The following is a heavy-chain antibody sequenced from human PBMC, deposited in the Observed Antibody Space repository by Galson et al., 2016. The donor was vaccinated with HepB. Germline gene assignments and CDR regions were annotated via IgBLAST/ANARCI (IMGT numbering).Heavy chain of an antibody. CDR2: FYCGGTP. CDR3: AKDWAS. CDR1: GFTVSSHY. Sequence: SLRLSCAASGFTVSSHYMAWVRQAPGKGLEWVSVFYCGGTPLYADSVKGRFTLSRDNSKNTMYLQMNTLRDEDTAVYYCAKDWASWGQGTLVTVSS. D-gene: IGHD3-16*01. V-gene: IGHV3-53*01. J-gene: IGHJ5*02.